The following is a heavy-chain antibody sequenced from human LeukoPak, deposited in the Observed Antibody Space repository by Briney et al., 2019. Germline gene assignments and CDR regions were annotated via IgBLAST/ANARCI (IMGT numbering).Heavy chain of an antibody. Sequence: SETLSLTCTVSGYSISSGYYWGWIRQPPGKGLEWIGSIYHSGSTYYNPSLKSRVTISVDTSKNQFSLKLSSVTAADTAVYYCARGTGEVVVPAAMVFPWFDPWGQGTLVTVSS. J-gene: IGHJ5*02. V-gene: IGHV4-38-2*02. CDR3: ARGTGEVVVPAAMVFPWFDP. CDR2: IYHSGST. D-gene: IGHD2-2*01. CDR1: GYSISSGYY.